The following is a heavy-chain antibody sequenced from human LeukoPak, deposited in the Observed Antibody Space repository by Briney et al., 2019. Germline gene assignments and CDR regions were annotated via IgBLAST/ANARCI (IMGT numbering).Heavy chain of an antibody. CDR3: ARAGNYVGGTYRTDVFDY. D-gene: IGHD3-16*02. V-gene: IGHV3-74*01. J-gene: IGHJ4*02. Sequence: TGGSLRLSCAASGFTFSNYWMHWVRQAPGKGLVWVSRINSDGSSTSYADSVKGRFTISRDSAKNTPYLQMNSLRAEDTAVYYCARAGNYVGGTYRTDVFDYWGQGTLVTVSS. CDR1: GFTFSNYW. CDR2: INSDGSST.